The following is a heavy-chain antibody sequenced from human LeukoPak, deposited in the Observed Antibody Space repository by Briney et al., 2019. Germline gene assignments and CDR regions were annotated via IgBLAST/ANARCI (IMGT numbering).Heavy chain of an antibody. D-gene: IGHD4-11*01. Sequence: SETLSLTCTVSGGSISSYYWSWLRQPPGKGLEWIAYIYTSGSTNYNPSLKSRVTISVDTSKNQFSLKLSSVTAADTAVYYCARLSYSNYPYYYYYMDVWGKGTTVTVSS. CDR2: IYTSGST. CDR3: ARLSYSNYPYYYYYMDV. V-gene: IGHV4-4*09. CDR1: GGSISSYY. J-gene: IGHJ6*03.